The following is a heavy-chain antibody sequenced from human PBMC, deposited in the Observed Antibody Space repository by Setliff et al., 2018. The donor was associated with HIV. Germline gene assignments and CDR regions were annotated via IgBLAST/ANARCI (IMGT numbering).Heavy chain of an antibody. Sequence: NPSETLSLTCAVSGYSISSGYYWGWIRQPPGKGLELIGTIYHSGRTYYKSSLKSRVTMSVDTSKNQFSLSLSSVTAADTAVYYCARGVEWRLYYFDYWGQGTLVTVSS. V-gene: IGHV4-38-2*01. J-gene: IGHJ4*02. D-gene: IGHD3-3*01. CDR3: ARGVEWRLYYFDY. CDR2: IYHSGRT. CDR1: GYSISSGYY.